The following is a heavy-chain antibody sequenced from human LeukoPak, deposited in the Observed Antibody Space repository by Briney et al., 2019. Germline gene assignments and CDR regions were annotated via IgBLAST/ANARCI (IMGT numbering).Heavy chain of an antibody. Sequence: SETLSLTCAVYGGSFSGYYWSWIRQPPGKGLEWIGEINHSGSTNYNPSLKSRVTISVDTSKNQFSLRLSSVTAADTAVYYYARLSGYDWESFYDYWGQGTLVTVSS. CDR2: INHSGST. CDR1: GGSFSGYY. V-gene: IGHV4-34*01. CDR3: ARLSGYDWESFYDY. D-gene: IGHD5-12*01. J-gene: IGHJ4*02.